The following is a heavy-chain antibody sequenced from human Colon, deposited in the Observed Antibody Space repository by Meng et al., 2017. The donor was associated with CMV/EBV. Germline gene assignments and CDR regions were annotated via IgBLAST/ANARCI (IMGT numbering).Heavy chain of an antibody. CDR3: AREIWSGSLYNWFDP. J-gene: IGHJ5*02. CDR1: GVPLSGYN. D-gene: IGHD3-3*01. Sequence: VSGVPLSGYNWSWIRQAPGKDLEWIGDINHNGITKYNPSLKSRLTISVDMSENEFSLRLTSVTAADTAVYYCAREIWSGSLYNWFDPWGQGTLVTVSS. V-gene: IGHV4-34*01. CDR2: INHNGIT.